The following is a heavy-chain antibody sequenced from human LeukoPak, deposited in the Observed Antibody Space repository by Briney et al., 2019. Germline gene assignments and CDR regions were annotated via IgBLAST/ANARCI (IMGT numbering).Heavy chain of an antibody. V-gene: IGHV3-23*01. J-gene: IGHJ4*02. Sequence: GGSLRLSCATSGFTFSSYAMIWVRQAPGKGLEWVSSISDSGGSTYYADSVTGRFIISRDSSKNTVYLQMNSLRAEDTAVYYCARDQVYCSGGYCYFDYWGQGTLVTVSS. D-gene: IGHD2-15*01. CDR1: GFTFSSYA. CDR2: ISDSGGST. CDR3: ARDQVYCSGGYCYFDY.